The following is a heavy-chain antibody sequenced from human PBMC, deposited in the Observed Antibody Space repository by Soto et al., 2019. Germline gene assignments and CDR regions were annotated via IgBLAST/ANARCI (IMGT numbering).Heavy chain of an antibody. V-gene: IGHV4-34*01. J-gene: IGHJ6*02. Sequence: KPSETLSLTCAVYGGSFSGYYWSWIRQPPGKGLEWIGEINHSGSTNYNPSLKSRVTISVDTSKNQFSLKLSSVTAADTAVYYCARFIAAAGTIYYYYYYGMDVWGQGTTVTVSS. CDR1: GGSFSGYY. D-gene: IGHD6-13*01. CDR3: ARFIAAAGTIYYYYYYGMDV. CDR2: INHSGST.